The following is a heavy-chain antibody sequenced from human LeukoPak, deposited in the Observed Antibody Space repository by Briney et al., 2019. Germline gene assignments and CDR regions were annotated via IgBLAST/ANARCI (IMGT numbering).Heavy chain of an antibody. CDR1: GFTFSSYA. V-gene: IGHV3-23*01. CDR2: ISASGGST. Sequence: GGSLRLSCAAAGFTFSSYAMSWVRQAPGKGLEGVSAISASGGSTYYADSVKGQVTISRDNSKNTLYLQMNSLRAEDTAVYYCAKDLENSGSYPYFDNWGQRTLVTVSS. CDR3: AKDLENSGSYPYFDN. D-gene: IGHD1-26*01. J-gene: IGHJ4*02.